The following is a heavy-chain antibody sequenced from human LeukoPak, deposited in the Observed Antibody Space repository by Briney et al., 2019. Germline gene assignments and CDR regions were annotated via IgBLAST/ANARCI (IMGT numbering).Heavy chain of an antibody. J-gene: IGHJ4*02. CDR3: TTEVAKAAAGTLFDY. D-gene: IGHD6-13*01. V-gene: IGHV3-15*01. Sequence: GGSLRLSGAASGFTFSNAWMSWVRQAPGKGLEWVGRIKSKTDGGTTDYAAPVKGRFTISRDDSKNTLYLQMNSLKTEDTAVYYCTTEVAKAAAGTLFDYWGQGTRVTVSS. CDR2: IKSKTDGGTT. CDR1: GFTFSNAW.